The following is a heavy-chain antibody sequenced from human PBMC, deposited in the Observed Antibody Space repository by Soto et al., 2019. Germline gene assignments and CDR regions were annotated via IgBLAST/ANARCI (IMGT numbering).Heavy chain of an antibody. Sequence: PGESLKISCKHSGFNFPTFWIAWVRQMPGKGLEWMGIIYPGDSDTRYSPSFQGQVTISADKSISTAYLQWSSLKASDTAMYYCARTATVTTPPFYYYYGMDVWGQGTTVTVS. CDR3: ARTATVTTPPFYYYYGMDV. V-gene: IGHV5-51*01. CDR2: IYPGDSDT. J-gene: IGHJ6*02. D-gene: IGHD4-17*01. CDR1: GFNFPTFW.